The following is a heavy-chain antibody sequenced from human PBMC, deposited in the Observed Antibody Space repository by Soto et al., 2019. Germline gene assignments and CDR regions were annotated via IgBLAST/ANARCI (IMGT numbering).Heavy chain of an antibody. J-gene: IGHJ6*03. Sequence: SETLSLTCTVSGGYISSYYWSWIRQPPGKGLEWIGYIYYSGSTNYTPSLKSRVTISVDTSKNQFSLKLSSVTAADTAVYYCARGSTTYYYYMDVWGKGTTVTVSS. CDR2: IYYSGST. CDR1: GGYISSYY. CDR3: ARGSTTYYYYMDV. V-gene: IGHV4-59*01. D-gene: IGHD1-26*01.